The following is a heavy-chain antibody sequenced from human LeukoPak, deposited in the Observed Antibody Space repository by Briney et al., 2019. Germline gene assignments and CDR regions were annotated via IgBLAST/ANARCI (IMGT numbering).Heavy chain of an antibody. D-gene: IGHD2-15*01. CDR3: ARVVVVAATGIRFDP. Sequence: LQTLSLTCTVSGGSISSGNYYWSWIRPPPGKGLEWIGYIYYSGSTYYNPSLKSRVTISVDTSKNQFSLKLSSVTAADTAVYYCARVVVVAATGIRFDPWGQGTLVTVSS. V-gene: IGHV4-30-4*08. CDR2: IYYSGST. J-gene: IGHJ5*02. CDR1: GGSISSGNYY.